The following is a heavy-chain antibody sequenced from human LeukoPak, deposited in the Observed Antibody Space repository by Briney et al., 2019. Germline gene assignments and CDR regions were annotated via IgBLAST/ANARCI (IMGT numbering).Heavy chain of an antibody. V-gene: IGHV1-2*02. CDR2: INPNSGGP. CDR3: ASGPHYSYYYMDV. Sequence: ASVTLSFTSSGYTFTVYYMPWVRPAPRQRRGWMGWINPNSGGPNYAQKFQRRVTMTRDTSISTAYMELSRLRSDDTAVYYCASGPHYSYYYMDVWGKGTTVTVSS. CDR1: GYTFTVYY. J-gene: IGHJ6*03.